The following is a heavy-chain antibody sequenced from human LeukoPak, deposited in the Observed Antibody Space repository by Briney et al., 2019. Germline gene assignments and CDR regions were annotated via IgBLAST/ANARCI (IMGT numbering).Heavy chain of an antibody. CDR2: ISWNSGSI. J-gene: IGHJ6*03. Sequence: GGSLRLSCAASGFTFDDYAMHWVRQAPGKGLEWVSGISWNSGSIGYADSVKGRFTISRDNAKNSLCLQMNSLRAEDTALYYCAKAGDYYYYYMDVWGKGTTVTVSS. CDR3: AKAGDYYYYYMDV. V-gene: IGHV3-9*01. CDR1: GFTFDDYA.